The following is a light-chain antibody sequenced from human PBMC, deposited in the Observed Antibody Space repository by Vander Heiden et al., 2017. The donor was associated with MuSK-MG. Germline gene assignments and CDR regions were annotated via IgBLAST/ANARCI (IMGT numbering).Light chain of an antibody. J-gene: IGLJ3*02. CDR1: SSDVGGYNY. CDR2: DVS. Sequence: QSALTQPRSVSGSPGQSVTISCTGTSSDVGGYNYVSWYQQHPGKAPKLMVYDVSRRPSGVPDRFSGSKSANTTSLTISGRQADDEADYYCCSYAGSYTWVFGGGTKLTVL. V-gene: IGLV2-11*01. CDR3: CSYAGSYTWV.